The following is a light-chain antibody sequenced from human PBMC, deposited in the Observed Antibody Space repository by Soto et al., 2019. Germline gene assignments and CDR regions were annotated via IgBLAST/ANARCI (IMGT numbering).Light chain of an antibody. Sequence: PSSLSAAVGDTVTLTCRASEDIGHFLAWYQQRPGTVPKLLIYGASSRATGIPDRFSGSGSGTDFTLTISRLEPEDFAVYYCQQFGASLTWTFGQGTKVDI. CDR1: EDIGHF. CDR2: GAS. CDR3: QQFGASLTWT. V-gene: IGKV3D-20*01. J-gene: IGKJ1*01.